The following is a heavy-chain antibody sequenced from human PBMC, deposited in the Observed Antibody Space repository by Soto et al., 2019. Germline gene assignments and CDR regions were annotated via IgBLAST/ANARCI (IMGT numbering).Heavy chain of an antibody. CDR2: IMPVFPTP. V-gene: IGHV1-69*12. CDR3: ARDKDRQQLGGNYYYIMDV. CDR1: GGTFRTSA. J-gene: IGHJ6*01. Sequence: QVQLVQSGAEVKKPGSSVKVSCKTSGGTFRTSAISWVRQAPGQGLEWMGGIMPVFPTPDYAQKFQGRVTITADXSXXXAXXELSSLRSEDTAVYYCARDKDRQQLGGNYYYIMDVWGQGTTVTVSS. D-gene: IGHD3-3*02.